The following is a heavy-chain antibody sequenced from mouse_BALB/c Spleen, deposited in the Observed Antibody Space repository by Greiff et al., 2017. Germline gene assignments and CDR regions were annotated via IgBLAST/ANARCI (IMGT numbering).Heavy chain of an antibody. D-gene: IGHD1-2*01. CDR3: AKITTATLYYYAMDY. J-gene: IGHJ4*01. V-gene: IGHV1S81*02. Sequence: QVQLQQPGAELVKPGASVKLSCKASGYTFTSYWMHWVKQRPGQGLEWIGEINPSNGRTNYNEKFKSKATLTVDKSSSPAYMQLSSLTSEDSAVYYCAKITTATLYYYAMDYWGQGTSVTVSS. CDR2: INPSNGRT. CDR1: GYTFTSYW.